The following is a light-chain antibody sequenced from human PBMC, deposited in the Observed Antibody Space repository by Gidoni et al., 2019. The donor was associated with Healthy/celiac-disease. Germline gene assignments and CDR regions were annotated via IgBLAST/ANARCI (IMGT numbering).Light chain of an antibody. V-gene: IGLV3-25*03. CDR2: KDS. Sequence: YELTQPPSVPVSPGQTARITCSGDALQKQYAYWYQQKPGQAPVLVIYKDSERPSGIPERFSGSSSGTTVTLTISGVQAEDEADYYCQSADSSGTYVVFGGGTKLTVL. J-gene: IGLJ2*01. CDR3: QSADSSGTYVV. CDR1: ALQKQY.